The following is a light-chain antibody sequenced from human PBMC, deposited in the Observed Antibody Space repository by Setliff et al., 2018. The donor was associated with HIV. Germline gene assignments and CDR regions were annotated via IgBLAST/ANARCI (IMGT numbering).Light chain of an antibody. CDR1: SSDVGAYNY. J-gene: IGLJ1*01. CDR2: DVS. CDR3: CSYAGTYTYI. V-gene: IGLV2-11*01. Sequence: QSALAQPRSVSGSPGQSVTLSCTGSSSDVGAYNYVSWYQQYPGKAPKLIIYDVSKRPSGVPDRFSGSKSGDTASLTISGLQSEDEADYYCCSYAGTYTYIFGRGTKGTVL.